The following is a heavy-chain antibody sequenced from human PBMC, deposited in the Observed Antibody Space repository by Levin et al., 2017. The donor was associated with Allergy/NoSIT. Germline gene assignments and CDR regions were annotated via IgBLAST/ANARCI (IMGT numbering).Heavy chain of an antibody. D-gene: IGHD6-13*01. J-gene: IGHJ4*02. V-gene: IGHV4-31*03. Sequence: SQTLSLTCTVSGGSISSGGYYWSWIRQHPGKGLEWIGYIYYSGSTYYNPSLKSRVTISVDTSKNQFSLKLSSVTAADTAVYYCARVRYSSIWYYFDYWGQGTLVTVSS. CDR1: GGSISSGGYY. CDR2: IYYSGST. CDR3: ARVRYSSIWYYFDY.